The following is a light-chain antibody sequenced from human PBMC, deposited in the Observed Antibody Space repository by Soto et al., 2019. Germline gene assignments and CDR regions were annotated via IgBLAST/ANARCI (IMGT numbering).Light chain of an antibody. CDR1: QSISSN. CDR2: SAS. V-gene: IGKV3-15*01. Sequence: EIVMTQSPATLSVSPGERATLSCRASQSISSNLAWYQQKPGQTPRLLIYSASTRATGVPARFSGSDSGTEFTLTIRSQQSEDFAVYYCQQYYDWPRTFGPGTKVDIK. J-gene: IGKJ3*01. CDR3: QQYYDWPRT.